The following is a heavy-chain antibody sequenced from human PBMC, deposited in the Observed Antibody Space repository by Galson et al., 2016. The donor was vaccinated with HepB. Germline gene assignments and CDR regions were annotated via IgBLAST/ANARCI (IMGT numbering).Heavy chain of an antibody. V-gene: IGHV1-8*01. CDR3: ARGRRVIFGVVFHNHGLDV. CDR1: GYTFTSYD. D-gene: IGHD3-3*01. Sequence: SVKVSCKASGYTFTSYDINWVRQATGQGLEWMGWMNPKSGDAGYAEKFKGRVTMASNPSISTAYMELSSLRYEDPAVYYCARGRRVIFGVVFHNHGLDVWGQGTTVTV. J-gene: IGHJ6*02. CDR2: MNPKSGDA.